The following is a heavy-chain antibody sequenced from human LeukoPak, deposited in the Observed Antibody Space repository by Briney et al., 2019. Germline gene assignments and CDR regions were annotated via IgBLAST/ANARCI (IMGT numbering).Heavy chain of an antibody. CDR1: GFTFYDYA. V-gene: IGHV3-9*03. CDR2: ISWNSGSI. CDR3: AKDIRRGYSSGYSTGFDY. J-gene: IGHJ4*02. Sequence: RGGSLRLSCAASGFTFYDYAMHGGRQAPGGGVEWVSGISWNSGSIGYAESVKGRFHTSRDNAKNSLYLQMNRLRAEDMALYYCAKDIRRGYSSGYSTGFDYWGQGTLVTVSS. D-gene: IGHD6-19*01.